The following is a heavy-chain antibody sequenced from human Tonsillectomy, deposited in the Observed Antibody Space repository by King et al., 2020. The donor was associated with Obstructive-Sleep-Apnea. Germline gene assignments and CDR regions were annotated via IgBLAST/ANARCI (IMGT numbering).Heavy chain of an antibody. CDR2: ISSSGSTM. J-gene: IGHJ4*02. Sequence: VQLVESGGGLVEPGGSLRLSCAASGFTFSDYYMSWIRQAPGKGLEWVSHISSSGSTMYYADSVKGRFTISRDNAKNSLYLQMNILRAEDTAVYYCARDHGSSSWYDYWGQGTLVTVSS. V-gene: IGHV3-11*01. CDR3: ARDHGSSSWYDY. D-gene: IGHD6-13*01. CDR1: GFTFSDYY.